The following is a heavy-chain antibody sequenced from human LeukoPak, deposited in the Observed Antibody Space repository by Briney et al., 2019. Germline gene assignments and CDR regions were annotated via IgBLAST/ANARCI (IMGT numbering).Heavy chain of an antibody. J-gene: IGHJ6*03. V-gene: IGHV3-74*01. Sequence: GGSLRLSCVASGFTFSSSWMHWVRQAPGKGLVWVSRINSDGSSTTYADSAKGRFTISRDNVKKTLYLQMSSLRAADSAVYYCARAPNYYDSKAAGYYMDVWGKGTTVTVSS. CDR2: INSDGSST. CDR3: ARAPNYYDSKAAGYYMDV. D-gene: IGHD3-22*01. CDR1: GFTFSSSW.